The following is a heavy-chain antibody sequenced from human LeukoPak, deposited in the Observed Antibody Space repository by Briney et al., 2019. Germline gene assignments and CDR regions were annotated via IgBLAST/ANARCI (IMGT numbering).Heavy chain of an antibody. J-gene: IGHJ4*02. CDR2: ISDDGSDK. CDR3: VPSFSGSFV. Sequence: PGRSLGLSCAASGFTFRSYGRNWVRQAPGKGLEWVAVISDDGSDKYYGDSVQGRFTISRDDSENTLFLEMKSLRAEDTAVYYCVPSFSGSFVWGQGTPVTVSS. CDR1: GFTFRSYG. V-gene: IGHV3-30*03. D-gene: IGHD3-10*01.